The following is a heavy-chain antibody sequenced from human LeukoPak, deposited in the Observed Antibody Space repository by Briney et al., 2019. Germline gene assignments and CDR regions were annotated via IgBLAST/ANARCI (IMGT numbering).Heavy chain of an antibody. CDR2: ISYDGSNK. D-gene: IGHD2-8*01. J-gene: IGHJ4*02. CDR3: ARDPRIYCTNGICRDDYFDN. CDR1: GFTFSSYG. V-gene: IGHV3-30*03. Sequence: PGGSLRLSCAASGFTFSSYGMHWVRQAPGKGLEWVAVISYDGSNKYYADSVKGRFTISRDNSKNTLYLQMNSLRAEDTAVYYCARDPRIYCTNGICRDDYFDNWGQGALVTVSS.